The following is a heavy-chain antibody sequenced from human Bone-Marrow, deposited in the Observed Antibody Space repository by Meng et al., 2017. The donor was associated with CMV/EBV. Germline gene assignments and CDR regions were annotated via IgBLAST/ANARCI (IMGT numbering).Heavy chain of an antibody. D-gene: IGHD3-22*01. J-gene: IGHJ4*02. CDR2: INHSGST. Sequence: SEPLSLSCTVSGGSISSSSYYWGWIRQPPGKGLEWIGEINHSGSTNYNPSLKSRVTISVDTSKNQFSLKLSSVTAADTAVYYCAGSITRIVVVHDYWGQGTLVTVSS. V-gene: IGHV4-39*07. CDR3: AGSITRIVVVHDY. CDR1: GGSISSSSYY.